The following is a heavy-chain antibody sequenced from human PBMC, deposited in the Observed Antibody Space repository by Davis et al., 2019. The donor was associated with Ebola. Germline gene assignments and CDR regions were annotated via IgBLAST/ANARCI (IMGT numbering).Heavy chain of an antibody. Sequence: MPGGSLRLSCAVYGGSFSGYYWTWIRQPPGKGLEWIGEINHGGSTNYNPSLKSRVTISVDTSKNQFSLKLSSVTAADTAVYYCARGVGAYYYMDVWGKGTTVTVSS. V-gene: IGHV4-34*01. CDR1: GGSFSGYY. J-gene: IGHJ6*03. CDR2: INHGGST. CDR3: ARGVGAYYYMDV.